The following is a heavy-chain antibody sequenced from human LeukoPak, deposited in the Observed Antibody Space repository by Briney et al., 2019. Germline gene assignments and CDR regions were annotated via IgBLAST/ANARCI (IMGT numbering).Heavy chain of an antibody. D-gene: IGHD6-19*01. CDR1: GGSFSGYY. CDR3: ARKYSSGWYYFDY. Sequence: SETLSLACAVYGGSFSGYYWSWIRQPPGKGLEWIGEINHSGSTNYNPSLKSRVTISVDTSKNQFSLKLSSVTAADTAVYYCARKYSSGWYYFDYWGQGTLVTVSS. CDR2: INHSGST. V-gene: IGHV4-34*01. J-gene: IGHJ4*02.